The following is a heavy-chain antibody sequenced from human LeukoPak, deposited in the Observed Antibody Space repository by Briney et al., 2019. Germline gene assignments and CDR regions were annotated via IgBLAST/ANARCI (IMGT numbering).Heavy chain of an antibody. Sequence: GASLQISCKGSGYIFTSYWIGWVRPLPGKGLEWMGIIYPGDSDTRYSPSFQGQVTISADKSISTAYLQWSSLKASDTAMYYCARLLHDYFDYWGQGTLVTVSS. D-gene: IGHD3-16*01. V-gene: IGHV5-51*01. CDR3: ARLLHDYFDY. J-gene: IGHJ4*02. CDR2: IYPGDSDT. CDR1: GYIFTSYW.